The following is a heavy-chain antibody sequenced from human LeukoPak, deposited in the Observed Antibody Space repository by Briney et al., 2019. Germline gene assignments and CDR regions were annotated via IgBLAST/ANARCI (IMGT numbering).Heavy chain of an antibody. D-gene: IGHD3-22*01. Sequence: GASVKVYCKASGYTFTSFDINWVRQATGQGLEWMGWMSPNSGNIGYAQKFQGRVTMTRNTSIGTAYMELSSLRSEDTAVYYCARVRDFYDSSAHFAFWGQGTLVTVSS. V-gene: IGHV1-8*01. CDR3: ARVRDFYDSSAHFAF. J-gene: IGHJ4*02. CDR2: MSPNSGNI. CDR1: GYTFTSFD.